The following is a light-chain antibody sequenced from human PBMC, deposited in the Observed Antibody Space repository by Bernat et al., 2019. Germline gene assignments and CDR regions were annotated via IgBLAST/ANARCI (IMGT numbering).Light chain of an antibody. CDR3: SSYTSSFRYV. CDR1: SSDVGGYNY. Sequence: QSALTQPASVSGSPGQSITISCTGTSSDVGGYNYVYWYQQHPGKAPKLMIYDVSNRPSGVSNRFSGSKSGNTASLTISGLQAEDEADYYCSSYTSSFRYVFGTGTKVTVL. V-gene: IGLV2-14*03. J-gene: IGLJ1*01. CDR2: DVS.